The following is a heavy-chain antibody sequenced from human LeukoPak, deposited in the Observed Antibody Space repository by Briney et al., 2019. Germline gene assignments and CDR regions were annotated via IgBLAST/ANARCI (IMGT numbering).Heavy chain of an antibody. CDR3: ARGPRPSGSYTTLDY. CDR1: GYTFTSYA. CDR2: IIPILGIA. D-gene: IGHD1-26*01. Sequence: SVKVSCKASGYTFTSYAISWARQAPGQGLEWMGRIIPILGIANYAQKFQGRVTITADKSTSTAYMELSSLRSEDTAVYYCARGPRPSGSYTTLDYWGQGTLVTVSS. V-gene: IGHV1-69*04. J-gene: IGHJ4*02.